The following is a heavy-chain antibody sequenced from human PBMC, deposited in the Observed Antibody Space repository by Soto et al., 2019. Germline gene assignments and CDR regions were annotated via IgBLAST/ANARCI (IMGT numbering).Heavy chain of an antibody. Sequence: QAQLVQSGAEVKKPGASVNVSCKASGYDYVTYAITWVRQRPGQGLEWMGWISTLNGNTNYAQNFQGRVTMTTDTSTRIVHLELRSLRSDDTAGYYCARRVQVWLPDYYGMDVWGQGTTVTGSS. J-gene: IGHJ6*02. CDR1: GYDYVTYA. V-gene: IGHV1-18*01. CDR3: ARRVQVWLPDYYGMDV. CDR2: ISTLNGNT. D-gene: IGHD5-18*01.